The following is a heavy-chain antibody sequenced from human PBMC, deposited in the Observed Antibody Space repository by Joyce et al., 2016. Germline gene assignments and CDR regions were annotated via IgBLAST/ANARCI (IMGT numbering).Heavy chain of an antibody. V-gene: IGHV3-21*01. Sequence: EVHLVESGGGLVKPGGSLRLSCAASGFIFSSYTMNLVRQSPGKGLEWVSSVGSGNNFIYYADSVKGRVTISRDDARKSLYLQMDSLRAEDTAVYYCAREGPYGDYGDDDLYHYYIDVWGKGTPVTVSS. CDR3: AREGPYGDYGDDDLYHYYIDV. CDR2: VGSGNNFI. J-gene: IGHJ6*03. CDR1: GFIFSSYT. D-gene: IGHD4-17*01.